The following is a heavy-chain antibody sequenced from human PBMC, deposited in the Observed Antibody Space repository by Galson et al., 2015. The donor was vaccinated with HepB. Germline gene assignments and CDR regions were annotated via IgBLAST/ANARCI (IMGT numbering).Heavy chain of an antibody. CDR1: GSSVSSGSYY. CDR2: IYYSGST. V-gene: IGHV4-61*01. D-gene: IGHD1-7*01. Sequence: ATQFPTCTVSGSSVSSGSYYWRWIRQPPGKGLEWIGYIYYSGSTNYNPSLKSRVTISVDTSKNQFSLKLSSVTAADTAGYYCARVALQDYYYGMDVWGQGTTVTVSS. J-gene: IGHJ6*02. CDR3: ARVALQDYYYGMDV.